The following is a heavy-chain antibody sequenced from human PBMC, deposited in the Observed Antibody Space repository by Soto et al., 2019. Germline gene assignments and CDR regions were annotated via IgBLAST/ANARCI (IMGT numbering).Heavy chain of an antibody. J-gene: IGHJ4*02. Sequence: QVLLVQSGADVKKPGASVKVSCKTSGYTFTELDINWVRQAPGQGLEWMGWMNTNTGNTGYAQKFQGRVTMTRDTSISTAYMELRRLRSEDAAVYYCAGVVRFFGGHAGYWGQGTLVTVSS. CDR2: MNTNTGNT. CDR1: GYTFTELD. D-gene: IGHD3-3*01. V-gene: IGHV1-8*01. CDR3: AGVVRFFGGHAGY.